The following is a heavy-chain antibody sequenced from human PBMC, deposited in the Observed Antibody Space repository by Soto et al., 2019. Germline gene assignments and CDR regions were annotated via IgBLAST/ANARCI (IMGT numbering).Heavy chain of an antibody. CDR2: IIPIFNSP. CDR3: AREAPYCTSATCPKFYDMDV. J-gene: IGHJ6*02. D-gene: IGHD2-2*01. Sequence: QVQLVQSGAEVKKPGSSVKVSCKASGGTFGSYAITWVRRAPGQGLEWLGGIIPIFNSPAYAQKFQARVVITSDKIKNTAYMELNSLRLDDTAVYYCAREAPYCTSATCPKFYDMDVWGQGTTVTVAS. CDR1: GGTFGSYA. V-gene: IGHV1-69*06.